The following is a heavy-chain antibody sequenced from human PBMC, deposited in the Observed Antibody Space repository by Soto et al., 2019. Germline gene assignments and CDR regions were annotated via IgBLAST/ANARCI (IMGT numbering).Heavy chain of an antibody. V-gene: IGHV3-43*01. D-gene: IGHD3-22*01. J-gene: IGHJ3*02. CDR1: GFTFDDYT. CDR2: ISWDGGST. CDR3: AKDPIAVVIKSGAFDI. Sequence: LRLSCAASGFTFDDYTMHWVRQAPGKGLEWVSLISWDGGSTYYADSVKGRFTISRDNSKNSLYLQMNSLRTEDTALYYCAKDPIAVVIKSGAFDIWGQGTMVTVSS.